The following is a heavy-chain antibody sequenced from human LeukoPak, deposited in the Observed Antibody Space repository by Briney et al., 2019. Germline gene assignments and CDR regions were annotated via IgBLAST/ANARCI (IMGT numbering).Heavy chain of an antibody. CDR3: ARAVLLGTDFDY. D-gene: IGHD5-18*01. Sequence: ASVKVSCKASGYTFTGYYMHWVRQAPGQGHEWMGWINPNSGGTNYAQKFQGRVTMTRDTSISTAYMELSRLRSDDTAVYYCARAVLLGTDFDYWGQGTLVTISS. V-gene: IGHV1-2*02. CDR2: INPNSGGT. J-gene: IGHJ4*02. CDR1: GYTFTGYY.